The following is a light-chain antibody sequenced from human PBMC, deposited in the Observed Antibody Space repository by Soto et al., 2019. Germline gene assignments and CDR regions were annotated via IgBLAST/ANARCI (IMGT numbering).Light chain of an antibody. J-gene: IGLJ1*01. CDR3: CSLTTSHTYV. Sequence: QLVLTQPASVSGSPGQSITISCTGTSSDVGGYNYVSWYQQHPGKAPKLMIYHVTYRPSGVSNRYSGSKSGNSASLTISGLQADDEADYYCCSLTTSHTYVFGSGTKVTVL. CDR1: SSDVGGYNY. CDR2: HVT. V-gene: IGLV2-14*01.